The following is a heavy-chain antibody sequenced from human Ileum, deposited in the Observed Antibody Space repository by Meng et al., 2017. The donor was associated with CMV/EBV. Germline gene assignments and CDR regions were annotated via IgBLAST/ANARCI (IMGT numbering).Heavy chain of an antibody. V-gene: IGHV3-23*01. D-gene: IGHD3-22*01. Sequence: GGSLRLSCAASGFSFTTYAMSWVRQAPGKGLEWVSAITGSGYSTDYADSVKGRFTISRDNSKNSLYLQMNSLRAEDTAVYYCAKRRYDSSGYFDYWGQGTLVTVSS. CDR2: ITGSGYST. CDR1: GFSFTTYA. J-gene: IGHJ4*02. CDR3: AKRRYDSSGYFDY.